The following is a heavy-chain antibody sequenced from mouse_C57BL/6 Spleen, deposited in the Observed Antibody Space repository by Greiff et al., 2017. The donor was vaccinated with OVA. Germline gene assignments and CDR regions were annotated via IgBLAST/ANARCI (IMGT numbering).Heavy chain of an antibody. CDR3: ARRDYYGSSPHYFDY. Sequence: QVHVKQSGAELARPGASVKLSCKASGYTFTSYWMQWVKQRPGQGLEWIGEIDPSDSYTNYNQKFKGKATLTVDTSSSTAYMQLSSLTSEDSAVYYCARRDYYGSSPHYFDYWGQGTTLTVSS. CDR1: GYTFTSYW. CDR2: IDPSDSYT. V-gene: IGHV1-50*01. J-gene: IGHJ2*01. D-gene: IGHD1-1*01.